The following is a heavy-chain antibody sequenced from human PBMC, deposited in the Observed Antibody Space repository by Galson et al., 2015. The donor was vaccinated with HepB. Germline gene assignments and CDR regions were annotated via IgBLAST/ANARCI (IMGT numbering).Heavy chain of an antibody. Sequence: SVKVSCKASGGTFSSYAISWVRQAPGQGLEWMGGIIPIFGTANYAQKFQGRVTITADKSTSTAYMELSSLRSEDTAVYYCARLSSSGWLFDYWGQGTLVTVSS. D-gene: IGHD6-19*01. CDR2: IIPIFGTA. CDR3: ARLSSSGWLFDY. V-gene: IGHV1-69*06. CDR1: GGTFSSYA. J-gene: IGHJ4*02.